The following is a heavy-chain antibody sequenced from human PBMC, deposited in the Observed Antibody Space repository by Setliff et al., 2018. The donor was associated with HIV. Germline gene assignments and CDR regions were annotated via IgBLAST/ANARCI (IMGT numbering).Heavy chain of an antibody. CDR1: GFTFSSYT. Sequence: GGSLRLSCAASGFTFSSYTMNWVRQAPGKGLEWVGRIKSKIDGGTTDYAAPVKGRFTISRDYSKNTLYLQINSLKTEDTAVYYCARDTVGIDYWGQGTLVTVSS. CDR3: ARDTVGIDY. V-gene: IGHV3-15*01. J-gene: IGHJ4*02. D-gene: IGHD2-15*01. CDR2: IKSKIDGGTT.